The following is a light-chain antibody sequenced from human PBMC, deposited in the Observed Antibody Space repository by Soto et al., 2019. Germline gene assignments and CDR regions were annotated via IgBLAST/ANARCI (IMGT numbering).Light chain of an antibody. V-gene: IGKV3-15*01. CDR3: QQYRNWPRT. CDR1: QSVDIN. Sequence: EIVLTQSPATLSVSPGERVTLSCRASQSVDINLAWYQQKPGQAPRLLIYGASTRATDMPGKFSGRGSGTEFTLTISSLQSEDYGVYYCQQYRNWPRTLGQGTKVDIK. CDR2: GAS. J-gene: IGKJ1*01.